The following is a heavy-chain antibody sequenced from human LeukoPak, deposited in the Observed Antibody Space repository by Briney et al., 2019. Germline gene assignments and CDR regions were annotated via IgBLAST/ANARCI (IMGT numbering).Heavy chain of an antibody. CDR2: FDPGDGET. CDR3: ATPEGSSGYYY. Sequence: GASLKVSCKVSGYTLTELSMYWVRQAPRKGLEWMGGFDPGDGETNYAQKFQGRVTMTEDTPTDTAYMELSSLRSEDTAVYYCATPEGSSGYYYWGQGTLVTVSS. D-gene: IGHD3-22*01. J-gene: IGHJ4*02. V-gene: IGHV1-24*01. CDR1: GYTLTELS.